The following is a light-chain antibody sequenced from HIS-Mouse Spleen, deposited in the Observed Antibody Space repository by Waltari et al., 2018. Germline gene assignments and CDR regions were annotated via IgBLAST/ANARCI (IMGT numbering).Light chain of an antibody. V-gene: IGKV2-28*01. CDR3: MQALQTWT. Sequence: DIVMTQSPLSLPVTPGEPASISCRSSQSLLHSNGYNYLDWYLQKPGQSPQLLIYLGSNRASGVPDRLSGSGSGTDFTLKISRVEAEDVGVYYCMQALQTWTFGQGTKVEIK. CDR2: LGS. J-gene: IGKJ1*01. CDR1: QSLLHSNGYNY.